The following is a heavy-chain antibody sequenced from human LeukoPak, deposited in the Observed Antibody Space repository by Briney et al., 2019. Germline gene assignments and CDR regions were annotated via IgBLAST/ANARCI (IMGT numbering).Heavy chain of an antibody. CDR1: GFTFSSYA. Sequence: PGGSLRLSCAASGFTFSSYAMSWVRQAPGKGLEWVSAISGSGGGTYYADSVKGRFTISRDNSKNTLYLQMNSLRAEDTAVYYCAKDRDNWGSIFDYWGQGTLVTVSS. V-gene: IGHV3-23*01. D-gene: IGHD7-27*01. J-gene: IGHJ4*02. CDR2: ISGSGGGT. CDR3: AKDRDNWGSIFDY.